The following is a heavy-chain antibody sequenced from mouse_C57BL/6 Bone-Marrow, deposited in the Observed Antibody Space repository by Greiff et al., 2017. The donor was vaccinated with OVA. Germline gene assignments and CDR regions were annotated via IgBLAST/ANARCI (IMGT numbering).Heavy chain of an antibody. CDR3: TPDGYYPPA. J-gene: IGHJ2*01. CDR2: IDPENGDT. V-gene: IGHV14-4*01. D-gene: IGHD2-3*01. Sequence: EVQVVESGAELVRPGASVKLSCTASGFNIKDDYMHWVKQRPEQGLEWIGWIDPENGDTEYASKFQGKATITADTSSNTAYLQLSSLTSEDTAVYYCTPDGYYPPAWGQGTTLTVSS. CDR1: GFNIKDDY.